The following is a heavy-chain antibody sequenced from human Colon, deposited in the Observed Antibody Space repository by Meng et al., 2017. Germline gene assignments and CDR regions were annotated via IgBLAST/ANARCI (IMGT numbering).Heavy chain of an antibody. CDR3: ARAHSSGWSHVGP. D-gene: IGHD6-19*01. J-gene: IGHJ5*02. Sequence: GGSLRLSCAASGFTFSTYWMNWVRQAPGKGLEWVANIKQDGSEKYYVDSVKGRFTISRDNAKNSLYLQMNSLRSDDTAVYYCARAHSSGWSHVGPWGQGTLVTVSS. V-gene: IGHV3-7*03. CDR2: IKQDGSEK. CDR1: GFTFSTYW.